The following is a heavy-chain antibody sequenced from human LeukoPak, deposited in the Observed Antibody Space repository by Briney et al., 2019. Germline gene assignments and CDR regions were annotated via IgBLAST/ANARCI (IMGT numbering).Heavy chain of an antibody. V-gene: IGHV3-7*01. CDR3: ARDLGLATFGY. CDR2: IMQDGSQK. Sequence: PGGSLRLSCAASGFTFTSYWMSWVRQAPGKGLEWVANIMQDGSQKYYGDSVKGRFTISRDNAKNSLYLQMNSLRAEDTAVYYCARDLGLATFGYWGQGTLVTVSS. CDR1: GFTFTSYW. D-gene: IGHD5-12*01. J-gene: IGHJ4*02.